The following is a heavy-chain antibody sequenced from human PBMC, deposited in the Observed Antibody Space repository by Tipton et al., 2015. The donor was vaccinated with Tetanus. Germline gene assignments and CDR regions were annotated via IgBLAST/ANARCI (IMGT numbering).Heavy chain of an antibody. V-gene: IGHV4-59*01. J-gene: IGHJ6*02. D-gene: IGHD2-2*01. CDR3: AGVVVPAAMWNAYYYGMDV. CDR2: IYYSGST. Sequence: TLSLTCAVYGGSFSGYYWSWIRQPPGKGLEWIGYIYYSGSTNYNPSLKSRVTISVDTSKNQFSLKLSSVTAADTAVYYCAGVVVPAAMWNAYYYGMDVWGQGTTVTVSS. CDR1: GGSFSGYY.